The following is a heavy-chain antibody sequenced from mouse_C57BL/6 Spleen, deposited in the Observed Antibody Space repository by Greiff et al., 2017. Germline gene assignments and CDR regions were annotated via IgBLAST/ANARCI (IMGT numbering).Heavy chain of an antibody. J-gene: IGHJ3*01. CDR2: IHPNSGST. V-gene: IGHV1-64*01. CDR1: GYTFTSYW. D-gene: IGHD6-1*01. CDR3: ALHSPEGFAY. Sequence: QVQLQQPGAELVKPGASVTLSCKASGYTFTSYWMHWVKQRPGQGLEWIGMIHPNSGSTNYNQKFKSKATLTVDKSSSTAYMQLSSLTSEDSAVYYCALHSPEGFAYWGQGTLVTVAA.